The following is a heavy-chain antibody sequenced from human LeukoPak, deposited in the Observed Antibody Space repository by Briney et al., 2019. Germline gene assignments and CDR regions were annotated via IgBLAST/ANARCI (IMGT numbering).Heavy chain of an antibody. Sequence: GGSLRLSCAASGFTVSSNYMSWVRQAPGKGLEWVSVIYSGGSTYYADSVKGRFTISRDNSKNTLYLQMNSLRAEDTAVYYCARKGVVAATYSYYFDYWGQGTLVTVSS. CDR3: ARKGVVAATYSYYFDY. CDR2: IYSGGST. V-gene: IGHV3-66*01. CDR1: GFTVSSNY. J-gene: IGHJ4*02. D-gene: IGHD2-15*01.